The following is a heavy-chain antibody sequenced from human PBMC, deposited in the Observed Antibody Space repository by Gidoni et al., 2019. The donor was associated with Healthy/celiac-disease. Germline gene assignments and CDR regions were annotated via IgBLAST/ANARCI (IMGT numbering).Heavy chain of an antibody. D-gene: IGHD3-10*01. Sequence: QVQLVQSGAEVKKPGASVKVSCKASGYTFPSYDINWVREATGQGLEWMGWMKPNSGNTGYAQKFQGRVTMTRNTSISTAYMELSSLRSEDTAVYYCARSRGGYYYYGMDVWGQGTTVTASS. CDR1: GYTFPSYD. V-gene: IGHV1-8*01. CDR3: ARSRGGYYYYGMDV. CDR2: MKPNSGNT. J-gene: IGHJ6*02.